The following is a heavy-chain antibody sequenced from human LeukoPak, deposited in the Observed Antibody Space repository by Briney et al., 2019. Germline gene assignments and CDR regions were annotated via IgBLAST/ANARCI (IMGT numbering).Heavy chain of an antibody. J-gene: IGHJ4*02. Sequence: GGSLRLSCAASGFTFSSYAMSWVRQAPGKGLEWVSAISGSGGSTYDADSVKGRFTISRDNSKNTLYLQMNSLRAEDTAAYYCAKDLRGQIVVVPAATVWGYWGQGTLVTVSS. CDR2: ISGSGGST. V-gene: IGHV3-23*01. CDR1: GFTFSSYA. D-gene: IGHD2-2*01. CDR3: AKDLRGQIVVVPAATVWGY.